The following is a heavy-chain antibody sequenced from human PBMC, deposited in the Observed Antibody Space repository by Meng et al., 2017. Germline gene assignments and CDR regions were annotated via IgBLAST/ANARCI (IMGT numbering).Heavy chain of an antibody. CDR3: AREGQLWARNFDY. D-gene: IGHD5-18*01. CDR1: GFTFSSYG. Sequence: VKLVVPGVGLFRPGWFLGLSCAACGFTFSSYGMHWVRQAPGKGLEWVAVIWYDGSNKYYADSVKGRFTISRDNSKNTLYLQMNSLRAEDTAVYYCAREGQLWARNFDYWGQGTLVTVSS. V-gene: IGHV3-33*01. J-gene: IGHJ4*02. CDR2: IWYDGSNK.